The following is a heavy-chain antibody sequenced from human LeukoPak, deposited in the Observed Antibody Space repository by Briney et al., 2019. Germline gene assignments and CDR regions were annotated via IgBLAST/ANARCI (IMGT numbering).Heavy chain of an antibody. V-gene: IGHV4-59*01. CDR2: IYYSGTT. Sequence: SETLSLTCTVAGASISYYYWSWIRQPPGKGLEWLGYIYYSGTTNYNPSLKSRVAISGDTSKNQFSLQLRSVTAADKAVYYCAREDPQTTVPEGMDVWGQGTTVTVSS. J-gene: IGHJ6*02. CDR1: GASISYYY. D-gene: IGHD4-17*01. CDR3: AREDPQTTVPEGMDV.